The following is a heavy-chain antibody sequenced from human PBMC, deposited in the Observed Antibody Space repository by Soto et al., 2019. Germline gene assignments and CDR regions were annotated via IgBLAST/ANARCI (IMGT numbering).Heavy chain of an antibody. V-gene: IGHV3-7*01. CDR3: SRDVVVGAKALNY. CDR2: IKEDGSEK. J-gene: IGHJ4*02. Sequence: EVQLVESGGGLVQPGGSLRLSCAASGFTFSRYWMTWVRQAPGKGLEWVANIKEDGSEKHYVDSARGRFTISRDNAKNSLYLQMNILRVEDTAVYFCSRDVVVGAKALNYWGQGTLVTVSS. CDR1: GFTFSRYW. D-gene: IGHD2-15*01.